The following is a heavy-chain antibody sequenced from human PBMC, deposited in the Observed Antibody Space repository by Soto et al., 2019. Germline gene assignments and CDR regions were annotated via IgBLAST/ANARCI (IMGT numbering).Heavy chain of an antibody. D-gene: IGHD2-2*01. CDR1: GYTFSDYG. J-gene: IGHJ4*02. V-gene: IGHV1-18*01. Sequence: QVHLVQSEGELKKPGASVKVSCKTSGYTFSDYGVSWVRQAPGQGLQWMGWINTFNGNTKYEPKFQGRVILSFDASTGTVFLELTSLKFDDAAVYYCARGFIPANYWGQGTRVTVSS. CDR3: ARGFIPANY. CDR2: INTFNGNT.